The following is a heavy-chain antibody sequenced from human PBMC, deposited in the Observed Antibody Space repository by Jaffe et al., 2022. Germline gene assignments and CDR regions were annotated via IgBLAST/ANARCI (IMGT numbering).Heavy chain of an antibody. D-gene: IGHD3-9*01. CDR2: IIPIFGTA. J-gene: IGHJ6*03. CDR1: GGTFSSYA. Sequence: QVQLVQSGAEVKKPGSSVKVSCKASGGTFSSYAISWVRQAPGQGLEWMGGIIPIFGTANYAQKFQGRVTITADESTSTAYMELSSLRSEDTAVYYCARDAVDYDILTGFLASRYYMDVWGKGTTVTVSS. V-gene: IGHV1-69*01. CDR3: ARDAVDYDILTGFLASRYYMDV.